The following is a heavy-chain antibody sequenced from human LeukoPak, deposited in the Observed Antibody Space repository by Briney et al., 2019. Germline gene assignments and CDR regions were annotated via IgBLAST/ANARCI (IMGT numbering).Heavy chain of an antibody. Sequence: GGSLRLSCAASGFTFTKAWMSWVRQAPGRGLEWVGCVKSKTDGGTTDYAAPVKGRFTISRDDSKNTLYLQMNSLKSEDTAVYYCATDNGGDSRVYWGQGSLVTVSS. CDR2: VKSKTDGGTT. V-gene: IGHV3-15*01. CDR1: GFTFTKAW. CDR3: ATDNGGDSRVY. J-gene: IGHJ4*02. D-gene: IGHD2-21*02.